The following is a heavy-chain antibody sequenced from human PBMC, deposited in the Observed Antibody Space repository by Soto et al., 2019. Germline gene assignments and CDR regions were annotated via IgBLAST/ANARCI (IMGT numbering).Heavy chain of an antibody. CDR1: GYACTSWW. Sequence: SSVRVACRAAGYACTSWWMKWVRQATGQGLEWMGWMNPNSGNTGYAQKFQGRVTMTRNTSISTAYMELSSLRSEDTAVYYCARGSTMVRGVIIPQFDYWGQGTLVTVS. CDR2: MNPNSGNT. J-gene: IGHJ4*02. CDR3: ARGSTMVRGVIIPQFDY. V-gene: IGHV1-8*01. D-gene: IGHD3-10*01.